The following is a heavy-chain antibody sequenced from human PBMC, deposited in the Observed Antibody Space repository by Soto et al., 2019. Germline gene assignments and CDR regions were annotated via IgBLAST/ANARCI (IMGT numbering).Heavy chain of an antibody. CDR3: KPHDSSPFDY. CDR2: IRSKAYGGTT. CDR1: GFTFGDYA. V-gene: IGHV3-49*03. J-gene: IGHJ4*02. Sequence: PGGSLRLSCTASGFTFGDYAMSWFRQAPGKGLEWVGFIRSKAYGGTTEYAASVKGRFTISRDDSKSIAYLQMNSLKTEDTAVYYCKPHDSSPFDYWGQGTLVTVSS. D-gene: IGHD6-6*01.